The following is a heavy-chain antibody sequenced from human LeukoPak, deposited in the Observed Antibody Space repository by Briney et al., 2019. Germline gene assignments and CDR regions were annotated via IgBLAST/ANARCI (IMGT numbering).Heavy chain of an antibody. CDR3: ARTSCSTNWRNSFDA. D-gene: IGHD2-2*01. Sequence: SETLSLTCTVSGYSISSGYYWGWIRQPPGRGVGWVGSIYHSGSTYYNPSLKSRVTISADTSKTQIPLKLISVTAADTAVYYFARTSCSTNWRNSFDAWGQGTLVTVSS. V-gene: IGHV4-38-2*02. J-gene: IGHJ4*02. CDR1: GYSISSGYY. CDR2: IYHSGST.